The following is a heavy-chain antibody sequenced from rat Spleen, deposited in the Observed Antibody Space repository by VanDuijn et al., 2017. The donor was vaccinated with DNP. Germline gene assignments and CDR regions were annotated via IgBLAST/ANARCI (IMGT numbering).Heavy chain of an antibody. CDR3: VRWNSGHFDY. CDR2: IGSPAYAP. D-gene: IGHD4-3*01. Sequence: EVQLVEYGGGLVQPGRSLKLSCAASGFTFSAYYMAWVRQAPAKGLEWVAYIGSPAYAPYYADSVKGRFTISRDNAKSTLYLQMNSLRSEDMATYYCVRWNSGHFDYWGQGVMVTVSS. V-gene: IGHV5-22*01. J-gene: IGHJ2*01. CDR1: GFTFSAYY.